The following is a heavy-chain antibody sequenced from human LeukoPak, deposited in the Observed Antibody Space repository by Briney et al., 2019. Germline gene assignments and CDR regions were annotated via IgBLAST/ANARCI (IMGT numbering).Heavy chain of an antibody. CDR1: GGSISSYY. D-gene: IGHD3-10*01. V-gene: IGHV4-4*07. J-gene: IGHJ4*02. CDR3: ARGGVRFGESDFDY. CDR2: IYTSGST. Sequence: SETLSLTCTVSGGSISSYYWSWIRQPAGKGLEWIGRIYTSGSTNYNPSLKSRVTMSVDTSKNQFSLKLSSVTAADTAVYYCARGGVRFGESDFDYWGQGTLVTVSS.